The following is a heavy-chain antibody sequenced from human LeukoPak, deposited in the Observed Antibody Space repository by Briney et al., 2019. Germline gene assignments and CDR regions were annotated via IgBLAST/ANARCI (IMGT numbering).Heavy chain of an antibody. CDR2: ISAYNGNT. J-gene: IGHJ6*02. V-gene: IGHV1-18*01. Sequence: ASVKVSCKASGYTFTSYGISWVRQAPGKGLEWMGWISAYNGNTNYAQRLQGRVTMTTDTSTSTAYMELRSLRSDDTAVYYCARLARGYYYDHYGMDVWGQGTTVTVSS. D-gene: IGHD2-21*01. CDR3: ARLARGYYYDHYGMDV. CDR1: GYTFTSYG.